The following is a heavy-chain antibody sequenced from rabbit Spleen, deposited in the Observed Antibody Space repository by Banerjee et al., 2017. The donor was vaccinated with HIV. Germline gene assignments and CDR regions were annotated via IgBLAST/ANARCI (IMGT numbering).Heavy chain of an antibody. V-gene: IGHV1S45*01. CDR3: ARDVDTIYFRFSL. Sequence: EQLEESGGGLVKPEGSLTLTCKASGVSLNDKDVMCWVRQAPGKGLEWIACIYISGGSTYYASWAKGRFTISETSSTTVTLQMTSLTAADTATYFCARDVDTIYFRFSLWGPGTLVTVS. CDR2: IYISGGST. CDR1: GVSLNDKDV. D-gene: IGHD1-1*01. J-gene: IGHJ4*01.